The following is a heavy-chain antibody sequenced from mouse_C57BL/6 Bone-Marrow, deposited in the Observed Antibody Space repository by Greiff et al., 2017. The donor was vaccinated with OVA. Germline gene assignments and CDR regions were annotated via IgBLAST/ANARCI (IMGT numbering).Heavy chain of an antibody. Sequence: EVQLVESGAELVRPVASVKLSCTASGFNIKDDYMHWVKQRPEQGLEWIGWIDPENGDTEYASKFQGKATITADTSSNTAYLQLSSLTSEDTAVYYCTKGNYYGKYYYAMDYWGQGTSVTVSS. CDR2: IDPENGDT. CDR3: TKGNYYGKYYYAMDY. D-gene: IGHD1-1*01. V-gene: IGHV14-4*01. CDR1: GFNIKDDY. J-gene: IGHJ4*01.